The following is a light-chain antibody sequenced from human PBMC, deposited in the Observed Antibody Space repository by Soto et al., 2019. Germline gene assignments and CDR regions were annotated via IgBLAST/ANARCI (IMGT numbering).Light chain of an antibody. Sequence: QSALTQPPSASGSPGQSVTISCTGTSRDVGGYNYVSWYQQHPGKAPKLMIYEVSKRPSGVPDRFSGSKSGNTASLTVSGLQAEDEADYYCSSYAGSILGVFGGGTKLTVL. J-gene: IGLJ2*01. V-gene: IGLV2-8*01. CDR1: SRDVGGYNY. CDR2: EVS. CDR3: SSYAGSILGV.